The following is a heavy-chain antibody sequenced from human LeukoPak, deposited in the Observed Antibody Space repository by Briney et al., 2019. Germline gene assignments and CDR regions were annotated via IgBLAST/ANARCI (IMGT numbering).Heavy chain of an antibody. CDR2: ISYDGSNK. Sequence: GGSLRLSCAASGFTVGTNYMSWVRQAPGKGLEWVAVISYDGSNKYYADSVKGRFTISRDNAKNSLYLQMNNLRAEDTAVYYCARGRSSFDYWGRGILVTVSS. J-gene: IGHJ4*02. CDR3: ARGRSSFDY. CDR1: GFTVGTNY. V-gene: IGHV3-30*03. D-gene: IGHD3-10*01.